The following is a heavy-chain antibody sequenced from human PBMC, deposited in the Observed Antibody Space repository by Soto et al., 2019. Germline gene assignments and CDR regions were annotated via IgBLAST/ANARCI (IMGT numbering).Heavy chain of an antibody. V-gene: IGHV3-74*01. CDR2: VNSDESST. Sequence: GGSLRLSCAASGFTFSNYRMHWVRQGPGKGLVWVSRVNSDESSTSYADSVKGRFTISRDNAKNTLYLQMSSLRFEDTALYYCVCFECGRTAVVTAMEANGYWGQGXLVTVYS. D-gene: IGHD2-21*02. CDR3: VCFECGRTAVVTAMEANGY. J-gene: IGHJ4*02. CDR1: GFTFSNYR.